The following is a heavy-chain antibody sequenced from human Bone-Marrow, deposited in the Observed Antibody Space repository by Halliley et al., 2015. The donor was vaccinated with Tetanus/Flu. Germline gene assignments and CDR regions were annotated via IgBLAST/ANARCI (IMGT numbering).Heavy chain of an antibody. CDR3: ARDFQPHYGSGSYFIP. Sequence: SLRLSCAASGFTFEDHAMHWVRQAPGKGLEWVAGVSWNSATIDYADSVKGRFTLSRDNTKNSLHLEMNSLRVEDTALYYCARDFQPHYGSGSYFIPWGQGTLVTVSS. V-gene: IGHV3-9*01. CDR2: VSWNSATI. D-gene: IGHD3-10*01. CDR1: GFTFEDHA. J-gene: IGHJ5*02.